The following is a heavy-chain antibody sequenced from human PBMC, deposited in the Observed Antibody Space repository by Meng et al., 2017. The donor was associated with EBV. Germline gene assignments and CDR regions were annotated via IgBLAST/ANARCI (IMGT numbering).Heavy chain of an antibody. V-gene: IGHV1-2*06. CDR3: ARVGIAVAGTGDY. CDR2: INPNSGGT. J-gene: IGHJ4*02. Sequence: QVELVQVGAEVKKPGASVKVSCRASGYSLTGYYMHWVRQATGQGLEWMGRINPNSGGTNYAQKFQGRVTMTRDTSISTAYMELSRLRSDDTAVYYCARVGIAVAGTGDYWGQGTLVTVSS. D-gene: IGHD6-19*01. CDR1: GYSLTGYY.